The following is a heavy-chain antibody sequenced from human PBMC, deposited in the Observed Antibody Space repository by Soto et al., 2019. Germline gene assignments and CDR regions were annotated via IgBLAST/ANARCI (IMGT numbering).Heavy chain of an antibody. CDR1: GFTFSSYG. D-gene: IGHD3-3*01. V-gene: IGHV3-30*18. CDR3: AKDIATIFGVVPRGGMDV. Sequence: GGSLRLSCAASGFTFSSYGMHWVRQAPGKGLEWVAVISYDGSNKYYADSVKGRFTISRDNSKNTLYLQMNSLRAEDTAVYYCAKDIATIFGVVPRGGMDVWGQGTTVTVSS. CDR2: ISYDGSNK. J-gene: IGHJ6*02.